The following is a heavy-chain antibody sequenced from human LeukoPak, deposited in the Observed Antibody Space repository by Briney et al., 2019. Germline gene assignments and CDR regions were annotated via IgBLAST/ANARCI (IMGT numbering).Heavy chain of an antibody. Sequence: ASVKVSCKASGYTFTSYYMHWVRQAPGQGLEWMGIINPSGGSTSYAQKFQGRVTMTRDTSTSTVYMELSSLRSEDTAVYYRASEPHGIRADFYWGQGTLVTVSS. CDR2: INPSGGST. D-gene: IGHD3/OR15-3a*01. CDR1: GYTFTSYY. CDR3: ASEPHGIRADFY. V-gene: IGHV1-46*01. J-gene: IGHJ4*02.